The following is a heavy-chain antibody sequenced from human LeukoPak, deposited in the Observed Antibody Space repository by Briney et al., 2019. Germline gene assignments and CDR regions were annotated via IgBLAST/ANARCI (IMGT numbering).Heavy chain of an antibody. J-gene: IGHJ4*02. Sequence: GGSLRLSCAASGFTFSSYWMSWVRQAPGKGLEWVANIKQDGSEKYYVDSMKGRFTISRDNARNSLYLQMNSLRAEDTAVYYCARGNLEWLLLIVYWGQGTLVTVSS. V-gene: IGHV3-7*01. CDR2: IKQDGSEK. CDR3: ARGNLEWLLLIVY. CDR1: GFTFSSYW. D-gene: IGHD3-3*01.